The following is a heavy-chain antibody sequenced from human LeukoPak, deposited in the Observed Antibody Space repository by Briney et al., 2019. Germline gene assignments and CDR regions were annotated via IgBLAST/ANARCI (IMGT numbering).Heavy chain of an antibody. CDR2: INHSGST. V-gene: IGHV4-34*01. CDR1: GGSFSGYY. CDR3: ARLEKLRYFDWLSHDAFDI. D-gene: IGHD3-9*01. J-gene: IGHJ3*02. Sequence: SETLSLTCAVYGGSFSGYYWSWIRQPPGMGLEWIGEINHSGSTNYNPSLKSRVTISVDTSKNQFSLKLSSVTAADTAVYYCARLEKLRYFDWLSHDAFDIWGQGTMVTVSS.